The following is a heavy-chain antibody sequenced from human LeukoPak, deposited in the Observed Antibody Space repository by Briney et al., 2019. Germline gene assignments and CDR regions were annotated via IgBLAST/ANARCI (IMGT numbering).Heavy chain of an antibody. V-gene: IGHV1-18*01. CDR3: TRDKGVWTVIPGMDV. D-gene: IGHD3/OR15-3a*01. J-gene: IGHJ6*02. Sequence: GASVKVSCKASGYTFTSYGISWVRQAPGQGLEWMGWISAYNGNTNYAQKLQGRVTMTTDTSTSTAYMELRSLRSDDTAVYYCTRDKGVWTVIPGMDVWGQGTTVTVSS. CDR1: GYTFTSYG. CDR2: ISAYNGNT.